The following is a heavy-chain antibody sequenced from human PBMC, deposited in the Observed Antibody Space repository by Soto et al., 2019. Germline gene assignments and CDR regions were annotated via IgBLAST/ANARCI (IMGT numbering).Heavy chain of an antibody. Sequence: GASVKVSCKASGYTFTSYAMHWVRQAPGQRLEWMGWINAGNGNTKYSQKFQGRVTITRDTSASTAYMELSSLRSEDTAVYYCARDSHDFWGGYYTPNYYFDYWGQGTLVTV. CDR3: ARDSHDFWGGYYTPNYYFDY. J-gene: IGHJ4*02. V-gene: IGHV1-3*01. CDR2: INAGNGNT. D-gene: IGHD3-3*01. CDR1: GYTFTSYA.